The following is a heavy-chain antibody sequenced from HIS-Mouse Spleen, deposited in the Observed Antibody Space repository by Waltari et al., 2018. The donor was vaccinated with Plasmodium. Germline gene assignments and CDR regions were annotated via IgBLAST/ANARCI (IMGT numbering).Heavy chain of an antibody. CDR2: IYYSGST. Sequence: QLQLQESGPGLVKPSETLSLTCTVSGGSLSSSRSYWGWFRQPPGKGLEWIGSIYYSGSTYYNPSLKSRVTISVDTSKNQFSLKLSSVTAADTAVYYCARDRITGTSYFDYWGQGTLVTVSS. D-gene: IGHD1-7*01. CDR1: GGSLSSSRSY. CDR3: ARDRITGTSYFDY. J-gene: IGHJ4*02. V-gene: IGHV4-39*07.